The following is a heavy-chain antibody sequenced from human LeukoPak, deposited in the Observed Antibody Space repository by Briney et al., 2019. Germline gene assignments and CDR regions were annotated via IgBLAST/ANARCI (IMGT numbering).Heavy chain of an antibody. J-gene: IGHJ6*02. V-gene: IGHV4-39*07. CDR1: GGSISSSSYY. D-gene: IGHD5-18*01. CDR2: IYYSGST. Sequence: SETLSLTCTVSGGSISSSSYYWGWIRQPPGKGLEWIGSIYYSGSTNYNPSLKSRVTISVDTSKNQFSLKLSSVTAADTAVYYCARDSALWRPDYYYGMDVWGQGTTVTVSS. CDR3: ARDSALWRPDYYYGMDV.